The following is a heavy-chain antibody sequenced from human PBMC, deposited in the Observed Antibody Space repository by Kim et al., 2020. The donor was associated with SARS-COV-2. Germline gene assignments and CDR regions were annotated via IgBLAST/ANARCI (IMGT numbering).Heavy chain of an antibody. V-gene: IGHV3-9*01. J-gene: IGHJ4*02. Sequence: SADAVKRRFTISSDNAKNSLYLKMNSLRAEDTALYYCAKDARSAVVGARDWGQGTLVTVSS. CDR3: AKDARSAVVGARD. D-gene: IGHD6-19*01.